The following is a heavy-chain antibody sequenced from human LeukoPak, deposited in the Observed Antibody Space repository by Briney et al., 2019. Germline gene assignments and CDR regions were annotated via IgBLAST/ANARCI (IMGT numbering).Heavy chain of an antibody. CDR3: ARDREAGPPVSDFDY. Sequence: PGGSLRLSCAASGFTFSSYWMSWVRQAPGKGLEWVANIKQDGSEKYYVDSVKGRFTISRDNAKNSLYLQMNSLRAEDTAVYYCARDREAGPPVSDFDYWGQGTPVTVSS. CDR2: IKQDGSEK. CDR1: GFTFSSYW. J-gene: IGHJ4*02. V-gene: IGHV3-7*01. D-gene: IGHD6-13*01.